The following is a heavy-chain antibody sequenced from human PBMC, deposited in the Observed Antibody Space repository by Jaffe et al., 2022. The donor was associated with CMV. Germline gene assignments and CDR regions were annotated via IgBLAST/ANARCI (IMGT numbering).Heavy chain of an antibody. CDR2: IIPILGIA. J-gene: IGHJ6*03. V-gene: IGHV1-69*09. D-gene: IGHD5-18*01. CDR3: ARDTLKDVDTAMDYYYYYYMDV. Sequence: QVQLVQSGAEVKKPGSSVKVSCKASGGTFSSYAISWVRQAPGQGLEWMGRIIPILGIANYAQKFQGRVTITADKSTSTAYMELSSLRSEDTAVYYCARDTLKDVDTAMDYYYYYYMDVWGKGTTVTVSS. CDR1: GGTFSSYA.